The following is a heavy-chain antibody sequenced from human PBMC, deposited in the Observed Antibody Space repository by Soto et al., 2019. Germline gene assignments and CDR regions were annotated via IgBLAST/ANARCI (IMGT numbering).Heavy chain of an antibody. D-gene: IGHD4-17*01. Sequence: GPTLVNPTQTLTLTCSFSGFSLSTRGVGVGWIRQPPGKALEWLALIFWDADKWYSPSLRSRLTITEDTSKNQVVLTMTNMDPDDTAVYHCASPVGDFDPYFDYWGPGTLVTVSS. V-gene: IGHV2-5*02. J-gene: IGHJ4*02. CDR2: IFWDADK. CDR1: GFSLSTRGVG. CDR3: ASPVGDFDPYFDY.